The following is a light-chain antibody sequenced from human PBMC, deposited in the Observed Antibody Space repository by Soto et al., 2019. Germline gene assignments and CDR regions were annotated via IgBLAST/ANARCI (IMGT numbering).Light chain of an antibody. CDR2: WAS. Sequence: DVVLGQSPDSLAVSLGGRATIIFKSSGSVLSSSNNKNFLAWFQQKPGQPPKLLISWASTRESGVPARFSGSGSGTDFTLTISSLQAEDVAVYYCQQYHSDPITFGQGTRLEIK. V-gene: IGKV4-1*01. J-gene: IGKJ5*01. CDR1: GSVLSSSNNKNF. CDR3: QQYHSDPIT.